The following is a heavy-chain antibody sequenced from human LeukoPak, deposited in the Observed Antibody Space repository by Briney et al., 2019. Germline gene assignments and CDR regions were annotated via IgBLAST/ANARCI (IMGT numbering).Heavy chain of an antibody. V-gene: IGHV3-72*01. CDR2: IKNKANSYTT. Sequence: GGSLRLSCAASGFTFSDHYMDWVRQAPGRGLEWVGRIKNKANSYTTEYAASVKGRFTISRDDSKNSLYLQMDSLRAEDTAVYYCAKARGDQTSDYWGQGTLVTVSS. D-gene: IGHD2-21*02. J-gene: IGHJ4*02. CDR1: GFTFSDHY. CDR3: AKARGDQTSDY.